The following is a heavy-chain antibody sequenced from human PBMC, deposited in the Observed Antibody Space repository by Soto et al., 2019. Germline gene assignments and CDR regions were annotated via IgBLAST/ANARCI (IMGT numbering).Heavy chain of an antibody. D-gene: IGHD6-19*01. CDR1: GFTFRNFA. CDR2: ITRDGSST. V-gene: IGHV3-64*02. Sequence: GGSLRLSCAASGFTFRNFAMRWVRQPPGEGLEYVSSITRDGSSTQYADSVRGRFSISRDNSENTLYLQMGSLRAEDMAVYYCTTDMVSYSSGSRMAFDIWGQGTMVTVSS. J-gene: IGHJ3*02. CDR3: TTDMVSYSSGSRMAFDI.